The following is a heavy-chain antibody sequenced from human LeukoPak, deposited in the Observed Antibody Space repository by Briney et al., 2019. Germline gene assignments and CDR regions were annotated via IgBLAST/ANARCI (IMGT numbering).Heavy chain of an antibody. D-gene: IGHD6-19*01. CDR2: INPRSGGT. V-gene: IGHV1-2*02. J-gene: IGHJ4*02. Sequence: GASVMVSCKTSGYTFTDFYVHWERQAPGQGLEWMGWINPRSGGTNYAQKFQGRVTMTRDTSISTGYMELNSLRSEDTAVYYCTRDTFVGYSSGRYSAYWGQGTLVTVSS. CDR1: GYTFTDFY. CDR3: TRDTFVGYSSGRYSAY.